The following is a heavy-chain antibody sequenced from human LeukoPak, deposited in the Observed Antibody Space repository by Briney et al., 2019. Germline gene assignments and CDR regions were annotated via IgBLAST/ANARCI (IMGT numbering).Heavy chain of an antibody. V-gene: IGHV3-66*04. CDR2: IYSGGST. Sequence: GGSLRLSCAASGFTVSSNYMSWVRQAPGKGLEWVSVIYSGGSTYYADSVKGRFTISRDNSKNTLYLQMNTLRAEDTAVYYCARHRSSWLIDYWGQGTLVTVSS. CDR1: GFTVSSNY. J-gene: IGHJ4*02. CDR3: ARHRSSWLIDY. D-gene: IGHD6-6*01.